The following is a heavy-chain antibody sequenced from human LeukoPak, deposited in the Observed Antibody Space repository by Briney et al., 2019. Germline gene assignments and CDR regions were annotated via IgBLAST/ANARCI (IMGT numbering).Heavy chain of an antibody. J-gene: IGHJ3*02. Sequence: SETLSLTCTVSGGSINSFYWSWIRQSPGKGLEWIGYIYYTGSTTYSPSLKSRVTISVSTSKNQFSLKLSSVTAADTAVYYCARLGPEEMSTGRAFVIWGQGTMVTVSS. CDR2: IYYTGST. CDR3: ARLGPEEMSTGRAFVI. D-gene: IGHD5-24*01. CDR1: GGSINSFY. V-gene: IGHV4-59*08.